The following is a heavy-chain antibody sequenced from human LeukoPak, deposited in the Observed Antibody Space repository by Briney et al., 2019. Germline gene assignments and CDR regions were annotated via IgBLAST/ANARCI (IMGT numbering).Heavy chain of an antibody. J-gene: IGHJ4*02. V-gene: IGHV1-69*06. CDR3: ARDRDSSGYYYFDY. CDR2: IIPIFGTA. Sequence: ASVKVSCKASGGTFSSYAISWVRQAPGQGLEWMGGIIPIFGTANYAQKFQGRVTITADKSTSTAYMELSSLRSEDPAVYYCARDRDSSGYYYFDYWGQGTLVTVSS. CDR1: GGTFSSYA. D-gene: IGHD3-22*01.